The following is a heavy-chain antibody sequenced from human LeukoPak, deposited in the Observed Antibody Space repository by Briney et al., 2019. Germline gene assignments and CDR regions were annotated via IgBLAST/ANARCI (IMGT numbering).Heavy chain of an antibody. D-gene: IGHD3-22*01. J-gene: IGHJ4*02. CDR2: IYSGGST. CDR3: AREVYYDSSGYYTY. CDR1: GFTVSSNH. Sequence: GGSLRLSCAASGFTVSSNHMSWVRQAPGKGLEWVSVIYSGGSTYYADSVKGRFTISRDNSKNTLYLQMNSLRAEDTAVYCCAREVYYDSSGYYTYWGQGTLVTVSS. V-gene: IGHV3-66*02.